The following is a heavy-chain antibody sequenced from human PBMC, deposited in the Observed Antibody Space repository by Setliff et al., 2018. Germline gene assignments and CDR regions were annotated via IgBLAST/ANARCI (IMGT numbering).Heavy chain of an antibody. D-gene: IGHD5-12*01. CDR1: GYNFITFG. CDR3: ARGGGPNVVVTIDFDL. Sequence: ASVKVSCKTSGYNFITFGISWVRQAPGQGLEWMGRISPYNGNTDYAEKFQDRITLTTDSSTSTVYMELRSLTFGDTGVFFCARGGGPNVVVTIDFDLWGQGTLVTVSS. CDR2: ISPYNGNT. J-gene: IGHJ4*02. V-gene: IGHV1-18*04.